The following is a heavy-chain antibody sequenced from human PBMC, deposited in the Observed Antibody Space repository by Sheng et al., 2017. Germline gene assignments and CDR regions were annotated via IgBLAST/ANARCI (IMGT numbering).Heavy chain of an antibody. D-gene: IGHD3-3*01. V-gene: IGHV1-18*01. CDR3: AMTYYDFWSGYTDDAFDI. CDR1: GYTFTSYG. CDR2: ISAYNGNT. Sequence: QVQLVQSGAEVKKPGASVKVSCKASGYTFTSYGISWVRQAPGQGLEWMGWISAYNGNTNYAQKLQGRVTMTTDTSTSTAYMELRSLRSDDTAVYYCAMTYYDFWSGYTDDAFDIWGQGTMVTVSS. J-gene: IGHJ3*02.